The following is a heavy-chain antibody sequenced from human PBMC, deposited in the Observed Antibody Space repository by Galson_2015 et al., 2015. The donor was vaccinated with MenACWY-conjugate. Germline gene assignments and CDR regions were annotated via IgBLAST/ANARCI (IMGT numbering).Heavy chain of an antibody. D-gene: IGHD1-26*01. CDR2: IDPINSNT. Sequence: QSGAEVKKPGESLKLSCKGSGYSFTKYWIAWVRQMPGKGLEWVAVIDPINSNTRYSPSLQGQVTILADESISTAYLQWSSLKASDTATYYCARHPPGGRGMDVWGRGTTVTVSS. CDR1: GYSFTKYW. J-gene: IGHJ6*02. CDR3: ARHPPGGRGMDV. V-gene: IGHV5-51*01.